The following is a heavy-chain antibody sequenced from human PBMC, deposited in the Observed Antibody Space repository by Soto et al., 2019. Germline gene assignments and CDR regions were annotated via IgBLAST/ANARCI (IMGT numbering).Heavy chain of an antibody. Sequence: ASVKVSCKDSGYAFSSYGVTWAQHDPGQGLEWMGWISAYSGDTNSAQKYQGRVTMTTDTSTSTAYMELRSLRSDDTAVYYRERDRYYDVLNGPDSWGHGTLVIVSS. D-gene: IGHD3-9*01. V-gene: IGHV1-18*01. CDR2: ISAYSGDT. CDR3: ERDRYYDVLNGPDS. CDR1: GYAFSSYG. J-gene: IGHJ5*01.